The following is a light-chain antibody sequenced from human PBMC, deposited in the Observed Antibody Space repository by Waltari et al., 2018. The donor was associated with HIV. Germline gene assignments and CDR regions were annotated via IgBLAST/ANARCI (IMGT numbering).Light chain of an antibody. V-gene: IGLV1-47*01. CDR1: SSNIGSNY. CDR3: AAWDDSLSGFWV. J-gene: IGLJ3*02. CDR2: RNN. Sequence: QSVLTQPPSASGTPGQRVTISCSGSSSNIGSNYVYWYQQLPGTAPKLLIYRNNQRPSGVPDLFSGSKSGTSAFLAISGLLSEDEADYYCAAWDDSLSGFWVFGGVTKLTVL.